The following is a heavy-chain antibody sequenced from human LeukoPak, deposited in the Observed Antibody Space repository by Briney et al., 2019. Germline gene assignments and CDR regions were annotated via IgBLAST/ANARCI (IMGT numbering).Heavy chain of an antibody. J-gene: IGHJ6*02. CDR3: ARVCHYYYYGMDV. CDR2: IKQDGSEK. Sequence: QAGGSLRLSCAASGFTFSSYWMSWVRQAPGKGLEWVANIKQDGSEKYYVDSVKGRFAISRDNAKNSLYLQMNSLRAEDTAVYYCARVCHYYYYGMDVWGQGTTVTVSS. CDR1: GFTFSSYW. V-gene: IGHV3-7*03.